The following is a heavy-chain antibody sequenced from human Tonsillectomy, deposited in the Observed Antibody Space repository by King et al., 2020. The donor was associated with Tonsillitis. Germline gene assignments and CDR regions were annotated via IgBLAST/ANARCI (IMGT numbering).Heavy chain of an antibody. CDR3: ARDPTYYYDSSGYYYLITDAFDI. D-gene: IGHD3-22*01. CDR1: GGSFSGYY. V-gene: IGHV4-34*01. J-gene: IGHJ3*02. Sequence: VQLQQWGAGLLKPSETLSLTCAVYGGSFSGYYCSCIRQPPGKGLEWIGEINHSGSTNYNPSLKSRFTISVDTSKNQFSLKLSSVTAADTAVYYCARDPTYYYDSSGYYYLITDAFDIWGQGTMVTVSS. CDR2: INHSGST.